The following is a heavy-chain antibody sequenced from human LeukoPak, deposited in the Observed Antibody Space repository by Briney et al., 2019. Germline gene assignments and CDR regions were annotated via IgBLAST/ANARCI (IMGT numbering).Heavy chain of an antibody. CDR2: ISSSSSTI. CDR3: ARDAFLDAFDI. J-gene: IGHJ3*02. CDR1: GFTFSSYS. V-gene: IGHV3-48*04. Sequence: GGSLRLSCAASGFTFSSYSMNWVRQAPGKGLEWVSYISSSSSTIYYADSVKGRFTISRDNAKNSLYLQMNSLRAEDTAVYYCARDAFLDAFDIWGQGTMVTVSP.